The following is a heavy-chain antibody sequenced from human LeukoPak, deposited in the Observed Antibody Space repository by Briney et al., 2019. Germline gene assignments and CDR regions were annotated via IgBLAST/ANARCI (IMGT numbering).Heavy chain of an antibody. J-gene: IGHJ4*02. V-gene: IGHV4-30-4*01. D-gene: IGHD4-17*01. Sequence: PSETLSLTCTVSGGSITGYYWSWIRQPPGKGLEWIGYIYYSGNTYYNASLKSRVIISVDTSKNQFSLKLSSVTAADTAVYYCARRTLTTRGYYFDYWGQGTLVTVSS. CDR2: IYYSGNT. CDR1: GGSITGYY. CDR3: ARRTLTTRGYYFDY.